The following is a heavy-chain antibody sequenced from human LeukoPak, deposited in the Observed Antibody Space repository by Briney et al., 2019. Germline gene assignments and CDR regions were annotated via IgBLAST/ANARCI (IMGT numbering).Heavy chain of an antibody. J-gene: IGHJ4*02. CDR2: IRSKANSYAT. V-gene: IGHV3-73*01. D-gene: IGHD1-7*01. Sequence: ASVKVSCKVSGYTLTELFMHWVRQASGKGLEWVGRIRSKANSYATAYAASVKGRFTISRDDSKNTAYLQMNSLKTEDTAVYYCTRREPNWNYVEDYWGQGTLVTVSS. CDR1: GYTLTELF. CDR3: TRREPNWNYVEDY.